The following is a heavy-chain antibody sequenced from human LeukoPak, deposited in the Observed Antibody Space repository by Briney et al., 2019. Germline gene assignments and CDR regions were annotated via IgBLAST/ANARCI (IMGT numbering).Heavy chain of an antibody. D-gene: IGHD3-16*01. CDR1: GFIFSYYG. J-gene: IGHJ4*02. CDR3: ARDPLGVLSYFDS. CDR2: IWYDGSNR. V-gene: IGHV3-33*01. Sequence: GGSLRLSCAASGFIFSYYGMHWVRQAPGKGLEWVAVIWYDGSNRYYADSLKGRFTISRDNSKNTLYLQMNSLTADDTAVYYCARDPLGVLSYFDSWGQGTLVTVSP.